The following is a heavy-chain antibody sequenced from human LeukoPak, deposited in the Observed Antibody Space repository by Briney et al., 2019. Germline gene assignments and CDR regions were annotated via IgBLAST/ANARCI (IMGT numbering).Heavy chain of an antibody. CDR1: GFTFSSYS. Sequence: KPGGSLRLSCTASGFTFSSYSMNWVCQAPGKGLEWVSSISSSSSYIYYADSVKGRFTISRDNAKNSLYLQMNSLRAEDTAVYYCARDSVFRGYSGYDYGGDYWGQGTLVTVSS. CDR3: ARDSVFRGYSGYDYGGDY. CDR2: ISSSSSYI. V-gene: IGHV3-21*01. D-gene: IGHD5-12*01. J-gene: IGHJ4*02.